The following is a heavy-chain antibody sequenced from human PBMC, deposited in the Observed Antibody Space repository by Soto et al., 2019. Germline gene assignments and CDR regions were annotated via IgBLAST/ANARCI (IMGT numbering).Heavy chain of an antibody. Sequence: QVQLQESGPALVKPSETLSLTCTVSGDSISSYNLAWIRQPPGKGLEWVGDFRSGGGTSYNPSLKRVVAIAADPSLKEFSLRLSSVTAEDTAVYYCVRQGIGVPHGLVGVWGQGTTVTVSS. D-gene: IGHD3-10*01. J-gene: IGHJ6*02. V-gene: IGHV4-59*08. CDR3: VRQGIGVPHGLVGV. CDR2: FRSGGGT. CDR1: GDSISSYN.